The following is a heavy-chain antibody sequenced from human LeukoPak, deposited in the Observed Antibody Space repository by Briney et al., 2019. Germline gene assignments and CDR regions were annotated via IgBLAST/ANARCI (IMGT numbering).Heavy chain of an antibody. V-gene: IGHV3-23*01. CDR3: AKASRRHCGSSSCYTLDY. J-gene: IGHJ4*02. CDR2: ISGSGGTT. D-gene: IGHD2-2*01. CDR1: EFTFNSYG. Sequence: GGSLRLSFAASEFTFNSYGMSWVRQAPGKGLELVSAISGSGGTTYYADSVKGRFTISRDNSNNTLYLQMNSLSAEDTAVYYCAKASRRHCGSSSCYTLDYWGQGTLVTVSS.